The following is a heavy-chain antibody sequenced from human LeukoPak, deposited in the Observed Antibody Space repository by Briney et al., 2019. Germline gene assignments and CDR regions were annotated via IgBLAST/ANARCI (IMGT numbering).Heavy chain of an antibody. Sequence: GGSLRLSCAASRFIFSSYAMNWVRQAPGKGLEWVAVISNDGSNSYYADSVKGRFTISRDNSKNTLYLQMNILRAEDTALYYCARGYCSGGSCYAGDYWGQGTLVTVSS. CDR3: ARGYCSGGSCYAGDY. CDR2: ISNDGSNS. J-gene: IGHJ4*02. V-gene: IGHV3-30*04. CDR1: RFIFSSYA. D-gene: IGHD2-15*01.